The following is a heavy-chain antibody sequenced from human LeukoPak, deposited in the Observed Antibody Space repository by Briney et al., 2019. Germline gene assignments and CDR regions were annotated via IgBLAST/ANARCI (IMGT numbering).Heavy chain of an antibody. CDR3: AKDYSYYGSGSPWYDYVWGSYRSHFDY. CDR1: GFTFSSYA. D-gene: IGHD3-16*02. Sequence: GGSLSLSCAASGFTFSSYAMSWVRQAPGKGLVWVSAISGSGGSTYYADSVKGRFTISRDNSKNTLYLQMNSLRAEDTAVYYCAKDYSYYGSGSPWYDYVWGSYRSHFDYWGQGTLVTVSS. J-gene: IGHJ4*02. CDR2: ISGSGGST. V-gene: IGHV3-23*01.